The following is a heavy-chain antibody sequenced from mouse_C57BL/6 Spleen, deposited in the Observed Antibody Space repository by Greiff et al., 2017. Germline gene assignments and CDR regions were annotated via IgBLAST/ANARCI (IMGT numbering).Heavy chain of an antibody. CDR1: GYSFTGYY. CDR2: INPSTGGT. D-gene: IGHD2-4*01. J-gene: IGHJ4*01. CDR3: ARGDYDYYAMDY. Sequence: EVQLQQSGPELVKPGASVKISCKASGYSFTGYYMNWVKQSPEKSLEWIGEINPSTGGTTYNQKFKAKATLTVDKSSSTAYMQLKSLTSEDSAVYYCARGDYDYYAMDYWGQGTSVTVSS. V-gene: IGHV1-42*01.